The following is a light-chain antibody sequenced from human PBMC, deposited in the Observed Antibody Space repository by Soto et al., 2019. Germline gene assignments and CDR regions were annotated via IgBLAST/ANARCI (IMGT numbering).Light chain of an antibody. CDR1: SSNIGAGYV. CDR2: GNS. CDR3: QSYDSSLSVVV. J-gene: IGLJ2*01. V-gene: IGLV1-40*01. Sequence: QSVLTQPPSVSGAPGQRVTISCTGSSSNIGAGYVVHWYQQLPGTAPKLLIYGNSNRPSGVPDRFSGSKSGTSASLAITGLQAEDEADYYCQSYDSSLSVVVFGGGTKLTVL.